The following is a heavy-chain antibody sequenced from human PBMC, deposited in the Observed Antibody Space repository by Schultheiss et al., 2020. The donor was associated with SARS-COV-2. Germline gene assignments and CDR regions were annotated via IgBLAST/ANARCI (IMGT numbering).Heavy chain of an antibody. CDR3: AKTLYSGPREFYYYALDV. J-gene: IGHJ6*02. V-gene: IGHV3-23*01. Sequence: GGSLRLSCSASGFTFSDYGMHWVRQAPGKGLEWVSGISGSGDKTYYADSVKGRFTISRDNSKSTVHLQMNSLKAEDTAVYYCAKTLYSGPREFYYYALDVWGQGTTVTVSS. D-gene: IGHD5-12*01. CDR1: GFTFSDYG. CDR2: ISGSGDKT.